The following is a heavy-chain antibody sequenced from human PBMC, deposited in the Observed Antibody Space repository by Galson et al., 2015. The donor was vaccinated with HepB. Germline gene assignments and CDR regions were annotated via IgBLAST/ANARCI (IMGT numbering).Heavy chain of an antibody. D-gene: IGHD3-22*01. CDR3: ARDRDSSGFSFGLEYYFDY. CDR1: GDSVSSNSAA. J-gene: IGHJ4*02. Sequence: CAISGDSVSSNSAAWNWIRQSPSRGLEWLGRTYYRSKWYNDYAVSVKSRITINPDTSKNQFSLQLNSVTPEDTAVYYCARDRDSSGFSFGLEYYFDYWGQGTLVTVSS. CDR2: TYYRSKWYN. V-gene: IGHV6-1*01.